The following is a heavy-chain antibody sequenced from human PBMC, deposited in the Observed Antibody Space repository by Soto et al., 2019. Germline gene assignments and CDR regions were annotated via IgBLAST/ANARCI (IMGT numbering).Heavy chain of an antibody. V-gene: IGHV1-69*13. CDR3: ASSTSWIQPWYDY. Sequence: ASVKVSCKASGGTFSSYAISWVRQAPGQGLEWMGGIIPIFGTANYAQKFQGRVTITADESTSTAYMELSSLRAEDTAVYYCASSTSWIQPWYDYWGQGTLVPVSP. D-gene: IGHD5-18*01. CDR2: IIPIFGTA. CDR1: GGTFSSYA. J-gene: IGHJ4*02.